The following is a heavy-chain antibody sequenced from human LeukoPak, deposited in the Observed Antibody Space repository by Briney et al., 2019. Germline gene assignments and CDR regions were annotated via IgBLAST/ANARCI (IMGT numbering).Heavy chain of an antibody. Sequence: GGSLRLSCEATGFSFSSYAMSWVRQAPGEGLEWVSASSGSGDSADYADSVKGRFTISRDNSKNTLYLQMNSLRAEDTAVYYCAHPTEYSSSWYGNWFDPWGQGTLVTVSS. D-gene: IGHD6-13*01. CDR3: AHPTEYSSSWYGNWFDP. J-gene: IGHJ5*02. CDR2: SSGSGDSA. V-gene: IGHV3-23*01. CDR1: GFSFSSYA.